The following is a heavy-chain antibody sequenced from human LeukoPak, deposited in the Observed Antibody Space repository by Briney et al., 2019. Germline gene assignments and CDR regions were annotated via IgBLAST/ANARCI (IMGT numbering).Heavy chain of an antibody. Sequence: GGSLRLSCAASGFTFNTYTMNWVRQAPGKGLEWVSYISGSSGIIDYADSVRGRFTISRDNAKNSLYLQMNSLRAEDTAVYYCATSWGPDTSAFRWGRDGMDVWGQGTTVIVS. J-gene: IGHJ6*02. CDR1: GFTFNTYT. D-gene: IGHD3-16*01. CDR2: ISGSSGII. V-gene: IGHV3-48*01. CDR3: ATSWGPDTSAFRWGRDGMDV.